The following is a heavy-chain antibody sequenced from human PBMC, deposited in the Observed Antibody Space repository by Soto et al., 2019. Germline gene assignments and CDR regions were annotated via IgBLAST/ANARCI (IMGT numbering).Heavy chain of an antibody. V-gene: IGHV4-30-4*01. D-gene: IGHD2-2*01. J-gene: IGHJ4*02. CDR3: ARERKGCNSPRCYGPDS. Sequence: QVQLQESGPGLVKPSETLSLTCTVSGGSISSRDFYWSWIRQPPGKGLEWIGYIYHSGGTFHNPSRESRVTISVDTSKNQFSLKLSSVTAADTAVYYCARERKGCNSPRCYGPDSWGQGTLVTVSS. CDR2: IYHSGGT. CDR1: GGSISSRDFY.